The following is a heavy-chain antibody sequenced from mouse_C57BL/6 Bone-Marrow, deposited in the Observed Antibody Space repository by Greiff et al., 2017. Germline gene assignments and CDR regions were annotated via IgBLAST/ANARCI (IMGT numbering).Heavy chain of an antibody. D-gene: IGHD1-1*01. J-gene: IGHJ2*01. Sequence: VQLQQSGAELVKPGASVKLSCTASGFNIKDYYMHWVKQRTEQGLEWIGRIDPEDGETKYAPKFPGKATITADTSSNTAYLQLSSLTSEDTAVYYCARSRYYGSSHFDYWGQGTTLTVSS. CDR3: ARSRYYGSSHFDY. V-gene: IGHV14-2*01. CDR2: IDPEDGET. CDR1: GFNIKDYY.